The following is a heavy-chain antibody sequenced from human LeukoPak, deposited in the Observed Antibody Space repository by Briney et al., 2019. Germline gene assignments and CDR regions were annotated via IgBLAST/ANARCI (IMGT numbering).Heavy chain of an antibody. CDR2: IYYSGST. Sequence: SETLSLTCTVSGGSISSYYWSWIRQPPGKGLEWIGYIYYSGSTNYNPSLKSRVTISVDTSKNQFSLKLSSVTAADTAVYYCARGVQLERFDYWGQGTLVTVSS. V-gene: IGHV4-59*01. CDR3: ARGVQLERFDY. CDR1: GGSISSYY. J-gene: IGHJ4*02. D-gene: IGHD1-1*01.